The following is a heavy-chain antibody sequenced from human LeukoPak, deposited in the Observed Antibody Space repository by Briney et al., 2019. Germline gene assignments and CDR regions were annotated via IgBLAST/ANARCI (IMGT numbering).Heavy chain of an antibody. Sequence: SETLSLTCTVSGYSISSGYYWGWIRQSPGKGLEWIGSIYYSGSTYYNPSLKSRVTISVDTSKNQFSLKLSSVTAADTAVYYCAGHMVRGVTVNWFDPWGQGTLVTVSS. J-gene: IGHJ5*02. D-gene: IGHD3-10*01. CDR1: GYSISSGYY. CDR3: AGHMVRGVTVNWFDP. CDR2: IYYSGST. V-gene: IGHV4-38-2*02.